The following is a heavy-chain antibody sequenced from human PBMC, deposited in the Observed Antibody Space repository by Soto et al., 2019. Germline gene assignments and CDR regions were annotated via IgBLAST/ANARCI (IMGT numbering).Heavy chain of an antibody. Sequence: QVQLVQSGAEVKKPGSSVKVSCKASGGTFSSYAISWVRQAPGQGLEWMGGIIPIFGTANYAQKFQGRVTITADESTSTDYMELSSLRSEDTAVYYCARKAGIQLWLNHWFDPWGQGTLVTVSS. CDR3: ARKAGIQLWLNHWFDP. J-gene: IGHJ5*02. CDR1: GGTFSSYA. V-gene: IGHV1-69*01. D-gene: IGHD5-18*01. CDR2: IIPIFGTA.